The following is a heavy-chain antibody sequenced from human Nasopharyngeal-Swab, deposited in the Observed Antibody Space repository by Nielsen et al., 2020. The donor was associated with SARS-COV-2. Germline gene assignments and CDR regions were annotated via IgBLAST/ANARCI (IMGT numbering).Heavy chain of an antibody. CDR3: ARDFGDYGDYALDP. V-gene: IGHV4-38-2*02. Sequence: WIRQPPGKGLEWIGSIYHSGSTYYNPSLKSRVTISEETSKNQFSLKLSSVTAADTAVYYCARDFGDYGDYALDPWGQGTLVTVSS. CDR2: IYHSGST. D-gene: IGHD4-17*01. J-gene: IGHJ5*02.